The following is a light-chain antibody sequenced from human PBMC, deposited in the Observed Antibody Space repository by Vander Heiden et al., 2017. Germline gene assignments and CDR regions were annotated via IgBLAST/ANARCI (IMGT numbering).Light chain of an antibody. Sequence: QSVLPQPPSAYGTPGQRVTISCSGSSSNIGSNYVYWYQQLPGTAPKPLIYRNNQRPSGVPDRFSGSKSGTSASLAISGLRSEDEADYYCAAWDDSLSGYVVFGGGTKLTVL. CDR2: RNN. CDR3: AAWDDSLSGYVV. CDR1: SSNIGSNY. V-gene: IGLV1-47*01. J-gene: IGLJ2*01.